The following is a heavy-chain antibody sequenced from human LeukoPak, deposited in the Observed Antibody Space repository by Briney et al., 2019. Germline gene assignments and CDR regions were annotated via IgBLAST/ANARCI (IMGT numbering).Heavy chain of an antibody. V-gene: IGHV4-38-2*01. D-gene: IGHD1-7*01. J-gene: IGHJ4*02. CDR3: ARNYGGLDYFDS. CDR2: ISHSGGT. CDR1: GYSISSGYY. Sequence: SETLSLTCAVSGYSISSGYYLVWIRQPPGKGLEWIGTISHSGGTYYNPSLRSRVTISVDTSKNQFSLKLSSMTAADTAVYYCARNYGGLDYFDSWGQGTLVTVSS.